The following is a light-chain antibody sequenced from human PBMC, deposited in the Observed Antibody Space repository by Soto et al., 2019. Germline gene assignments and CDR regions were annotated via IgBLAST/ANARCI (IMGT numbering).Light chain of an antibody. V-gene: IGLV2-23*02. CDR3: CSYAGHSTYV. J-gene: IGLJ1*01. CDR1: SSDVGSYSL. Sequence: QSVLTQPASVSGSPGQSITISCTGTSSDVGSYSLVSWYQQHPGKAPKLMIYEVTKRPSGVSNRFSGSKSGNAASLTISGLQAEDETDYYCCSYAGHSTYVFGTGTKVTVL. CDR2: EVT.